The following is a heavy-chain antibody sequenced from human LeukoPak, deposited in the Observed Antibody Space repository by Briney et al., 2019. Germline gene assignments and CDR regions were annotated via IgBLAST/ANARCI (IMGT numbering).Heavy chain of an antibody. J-gene: IGHJ4*02. D-gene: IGHD3-10*01. V-gene: IGHV1-2*02. CDR3: ARDGPAQMVDFDY. CDR2: IYPNNGAT. Sequence: ASVKVSCKASGYTFSGTGWYLYWLRQAPGQGLDCMGWIYPNNGATAYAQKFQGRVAMTRDTSITTAYMELSRLRPDDTAVYYCARDGPAQMVDFDYWGQGTLVTVSS. CDR1: GYTFSGTGWY.